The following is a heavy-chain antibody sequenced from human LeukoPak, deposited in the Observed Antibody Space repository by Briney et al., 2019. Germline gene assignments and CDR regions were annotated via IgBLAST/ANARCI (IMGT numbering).Heavy chain of an antibody. CDR3: AKQSYARSLGE. V-gene: IGHV3-23*01. J-gene: IGHJ4*02. CDR1: GFPFSDFS. CDR2: TNSGGTTT. D-gene: IGHD3-10*02. Sequence: GSLRLSCATSGFPFSDFSMTWVRQAPGKGLEWISATNSGGTTTYYAESVKGRFTISRDNFKNALYLQMSSLRVEDTAIYYCAKQSYARSLGEGGPGTLVTVSS.